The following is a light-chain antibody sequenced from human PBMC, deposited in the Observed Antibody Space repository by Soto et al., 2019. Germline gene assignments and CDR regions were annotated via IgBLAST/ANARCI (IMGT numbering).Light chain of an antibody. Sequence: DIQMTQSPSSLSASVGDTVTITCRASQNIDIYLNWYQQQPGKAPRLLIYGASVLQSGVPSRFSGSGSETDFTLTISSLQPDDSATYFCQQRYIVSYTCGQGTKLEIK. J-gene: IGKJ2*01. V-gene: IGKV1-39*01. CDR2: GAS. CDR3: QQRYIVSYT. CDR1: QNIDIY.